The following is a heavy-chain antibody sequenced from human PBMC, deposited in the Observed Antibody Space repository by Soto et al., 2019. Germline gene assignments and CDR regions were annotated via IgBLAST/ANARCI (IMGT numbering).Heavy chain of an antibody. CDR1: GGTFSSYT. V-gene: IGHV1-69*02. J-gene: IGHJ4*02. CDR3: ARVSGVIRGYSGYVGY. D-gene: IGHD5-12*01. Sequence: QVQLVQSGAEVKKPGSSVKVSCKASGGTFSSYTISWVRQAPGQGLEWMGRIIPILGIANYAQKFQGRVTITADKSTSTAYMELSSLGSEDTAVYYCARVSGVIRGYSGYVGYWGQGTLVTVSS. CDR2: IIPILGIA.